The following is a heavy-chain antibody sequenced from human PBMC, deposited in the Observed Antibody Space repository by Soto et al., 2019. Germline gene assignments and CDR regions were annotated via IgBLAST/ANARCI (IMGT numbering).Heavy chain of an antibody. J-gene: IGHJ4*02. D-gene: IGHD6-13*01. CDR1: GFSLSNARMG. V-gene: IGHV2-26*01. CDR2: IFSNDEK. Sequence: QVTLKESGPVLVKPTETLTLTCTVSGFSLSNARMGVSWIRQPPGKALEWLAHIFSNDEKSYSTSLKSRLTISKDTSKSQVVLTMTNMDPVDTATYYCARLEYSSSWLNYFDYWGQGTLVTVSS. CDR3: ARLEYSSSWLNYFDY.